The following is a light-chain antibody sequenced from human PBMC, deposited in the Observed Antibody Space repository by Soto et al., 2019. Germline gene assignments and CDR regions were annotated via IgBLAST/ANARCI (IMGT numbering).Light chain of an antibody. V-gene: IGKV3D-15*01. Sequence: EIVMTQSPATLSVSPGERATLSCRASQSVDSNLAWYQQKPGQAPRLLIFGASTRAPGIPARFSGSGSGTDFTLTISSLQSEDFAVYFCQQYDNWPLTFGGGNKVEIK. CDR3: QQYDNWPLT. J-gene: IGKJ4*01. CDR2: GAS. CDR1: QSVDSN.